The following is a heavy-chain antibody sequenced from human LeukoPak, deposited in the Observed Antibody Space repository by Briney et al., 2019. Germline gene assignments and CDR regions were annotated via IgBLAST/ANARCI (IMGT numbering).Heavy chain of an antibody. J-gene: IGHJ4*02. Sequence: PWETLSLTCTVSGGSISSSSYSWGWIRQPPGKGLEWIGSIYYSGTTYYNPSLKSRVTISVGTSKIQFSLKLSSVAATDTAVYFCARLRFDFWSGYTHPYFDYWGQGALVTVSS. CDR2: IYYSGTT. CDR3: ARLRFDFWSGYTHPYFDY. D-gene: IGHD3-3*01. V-gene: IGHV4-39*01. CDR1: GGSISSSSYS.